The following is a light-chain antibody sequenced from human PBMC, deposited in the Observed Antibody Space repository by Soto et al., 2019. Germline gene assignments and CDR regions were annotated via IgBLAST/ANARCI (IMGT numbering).Light chain of an antibody. Sequence: AIKMTQSPSSLSASVGDRVTITCRASQGIGNDLGWYQQKPGQAPNLLIYAASSLQSGVPSRFSGSGSGTDFTLTISSLQPEDFATYYCLQDYNYPRTFGQGTKVEIK. V-gene: IGKV1-6*01. CDR1: QGIGND. J-gene: IGKJ1*01. CDR3: LQDYNYPRT. CDR2: AAS.